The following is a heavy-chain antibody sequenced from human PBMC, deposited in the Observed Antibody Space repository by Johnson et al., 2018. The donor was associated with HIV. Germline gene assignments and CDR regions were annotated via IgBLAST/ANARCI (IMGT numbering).Heavy chain of an antibody. CDR3: ARDRGYLDAFDI. CDR1: GFTFSNYW. J-gene: IGHJ3*02. D-gene: IGHD1-26*01. CDR2: ISSSGDTT. V-gene: IGHV3-11*04. Sequence: QVQLVESGGGLVQPGGSLRLSCAASGFTFSNYWMSWVRQAPGKGLEWISYISSSGDTTHYADSVKGRFTISRDNSKNSLYLQMNSLRAEDTAVFYCARDRGYLDAFDIWGQGTMVTVSS.